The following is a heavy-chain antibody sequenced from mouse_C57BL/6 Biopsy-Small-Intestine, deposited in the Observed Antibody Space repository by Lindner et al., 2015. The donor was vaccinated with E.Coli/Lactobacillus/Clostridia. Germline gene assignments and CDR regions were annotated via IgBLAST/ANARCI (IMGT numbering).Heavy chain of an antibody. Sequence: VQLQESGAELVRPGTSVKVSCKASGYAFTNYLIEWVKQRPGQGLEWIGVINPGSGSIKYNEKFKDKATLTADKSSSTVYMELSRLTSEDSAVYFCARHEPYYSPFAYWGQGTLVTVSA. CDR1: GYAFTNYL. D-gene: IGHD2-12*01. CDR2: INPGSGSI. J-gene: IGHJ3*01. V-gene: IGHV1-54*01. CDR3: ARHEPYYSPFAY.